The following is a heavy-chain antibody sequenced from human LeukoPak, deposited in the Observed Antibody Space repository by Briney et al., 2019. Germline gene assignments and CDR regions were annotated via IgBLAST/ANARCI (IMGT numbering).Heavy chain of an antibody. CDR2: ISGSGGST. CDR3: AKDRTYYYDSSGPYYFDY. V-gene: IGHV3-23*01. CDR1: GFTFSSYA. Sequence: PGGSLRLSCAASGFTFSSYAMSWVRQAPGTGLEWVSAISGSGGSTYYADSVKGRFTISRDNSKNTLYLQMDSLRAEDTAVYYCAKDRTYYYDSSGPYYFDYWGQGTLVTVSS. J-gene: IGHJ4*02. D-gene: IGHD3-22*01.